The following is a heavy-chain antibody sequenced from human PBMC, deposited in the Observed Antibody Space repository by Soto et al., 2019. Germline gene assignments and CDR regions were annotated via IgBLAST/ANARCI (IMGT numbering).Heavy chain of an antibody. V-gene: IGHV3-30-3*01. D-gene: IGHD6-13*01. CDR3: ASPSAAGNPDYGMDV. Sequence: QVQLVESGGGVVQPGRSLSLSCAASGFTFSSYAMHWVRQAPGKGLEWVAVISYDGSNKYYADSVKGRFTISRDNSKNTLYLQMNSLRAEDTAVYYCASPSAAGNPDYGMDVWGQGTTVTVSS. CDR1: GFTFSSYA. CDR2: ISYDGSNK. J-gene: IGHJ6*02.